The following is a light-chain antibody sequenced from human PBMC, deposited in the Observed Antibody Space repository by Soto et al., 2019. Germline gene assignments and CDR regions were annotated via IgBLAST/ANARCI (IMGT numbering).Light chain of an antibody. CDR1: QGIISY. CDR2: AAS. J-gene: IGKJ4*01. CDR3: QQLNSYPLT. V-gene: IGKV1-9*01. Sequence: DIQLTQSPSFLSASVGYRVTITCRASQGIISYLAWYQQKPGKAPKLLIYAASTLQSGVPSMFSGSGSGTEFTLTISSLQTEDFATYYCQQLNSYPLTFGGGTKVDIK.